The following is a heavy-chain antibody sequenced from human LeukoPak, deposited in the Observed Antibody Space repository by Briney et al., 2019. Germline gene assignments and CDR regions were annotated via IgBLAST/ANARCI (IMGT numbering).Heavy chain of an antibody. D-gene: IGHD3-10*01. CDR2: TIPILGIA. CDR1: GGTFSSYA. CDR3: ARDLRYFTMHY. V-gene: IGHV1-69*04. J-gene: IGHJ4*02. Sequence: SVKVSCKASGGTFSSYAISWVRQAPGQGLEWMGRTIPILGIANYAQKFQGRVTITADKSTSTAYMELSSLRSEDTAVYYCARDLRYFTMHYWGQGTLVTVSS.